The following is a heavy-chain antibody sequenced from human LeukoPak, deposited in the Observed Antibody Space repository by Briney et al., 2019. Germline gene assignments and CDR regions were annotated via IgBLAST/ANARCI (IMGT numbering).Heavy chain of an antibody. J-gene: IGHJ4*02. CDR1: GFTFDDYA. Sequence: GGSLRLSCAASGFTFDDYAMHWVRQAPGKGLEWVSLISGDGGSTYYADSVKGRFTISRDNSKNSLYLQMNSLRTEDTAMYYCARRGVGATVLWYWGQGTLVTVSS. V-gene: IGHV3-43*02. CDR3: ARRGVGATVLWY. D-gene: IGHD1-26*01. CDR2: ISGDGGST.